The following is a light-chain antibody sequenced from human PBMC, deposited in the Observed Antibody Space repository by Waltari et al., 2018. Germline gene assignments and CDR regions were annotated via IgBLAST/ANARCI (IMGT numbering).Light chain of an antibody. CDR2: NAS. J-gene: IGKJ5*01. V-gene: IGKV3-11*01. CDR3: QQRSNWPPIT. CDR1: HSVNEY. Sequence: EIVWTKSPGTLSLSPGETATLSSRASHSVNEYLAWYQQKPAQAPRLLIYNASKRATGIPARFSGSGSGTDFTLTISSLEPEDSAVYYCQQRSNWPPITFGQGTRLEIK.